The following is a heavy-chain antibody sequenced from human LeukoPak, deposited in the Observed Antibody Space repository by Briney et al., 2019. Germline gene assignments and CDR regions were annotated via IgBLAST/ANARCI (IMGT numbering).Heavy chain of an antibody. CDR1: GFTFSSYW. V-gene: IGHV3-30*18. J-gene: IGHJ5*02. CDR3: AKDSSGSYEGWFDP. Sequence: AGGSLRLSCAASGFTFSSYWMSWVRQAPGKGLEWVAVISYDGSNKYYADSVKGRFTISRDNSKNTLYLQMNSLRAEDTAVYYCAKDSSGSYEGWFDPWGQGTLVTVSS. CDR2: ISYDGSNK. D-gene: IGHD1-26*01.